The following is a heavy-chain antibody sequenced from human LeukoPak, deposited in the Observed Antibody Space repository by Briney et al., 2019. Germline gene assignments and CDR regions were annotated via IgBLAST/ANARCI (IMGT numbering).Heavy chain of an antibody. J-gene: IGHJ5*02. CDR2: ISAYNGNT. V-gene: IGHV1-18*01. CDR1: GYTFTSYG. D-gene: IGHD2-8*01. Sequence: ASVKVSCKASGYTFTSYGISWARQAPGQGLEWMGWISAYNGNTNYAQKLQGRVTMTTDTSTSTAYMELRSLRSDDTAVYYCARVREFDCTNGVCYISWFDPWGQGTLVTVSS. CDR3: ARVREFDCTNGVCYISWFDP.